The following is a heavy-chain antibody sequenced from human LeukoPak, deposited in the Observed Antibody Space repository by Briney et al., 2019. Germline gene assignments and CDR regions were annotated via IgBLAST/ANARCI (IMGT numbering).Heavy chain of an antibody. J-gene: IGHJ3*02. V-gene: IGHV4-4*07. CDR3: ARGVTIFGVAGPNDAFDI. Sequence: SEILSLTCTVSGGSISSYYWSWIRQPAGKGLEWNGRIYTSGSTNYNPSLKSRVTMSVDTSKNQFSLKLSSVTAADTAVYYCARGVTIFGVAGPNDAFDIWGQGTMVTVSS. D-gene: IGHD3-3*01. CDR2: IYTSGST. CDR1: GGSISSYY.